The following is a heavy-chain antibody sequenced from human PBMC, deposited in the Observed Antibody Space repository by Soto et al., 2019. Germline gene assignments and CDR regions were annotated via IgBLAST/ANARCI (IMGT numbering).Heavy chain of an antibody. V-gene: IGHV4-59*08. J-gene: IGHJ4*02. D-gene: IGHD3-10*01. Sequence: SETLSLTCTVSGGSISSYYWSWIRQPPGKGLEWIGYIYYSGSTNYNPSLKSRVTISVDTSKNQFSLKLSSVTAADTAVYYCARSGDTMVRDWGQGTLVTVSS. CDR3: ARSGDTMVRD. CDR2: IYYSGST. CDR1: GGSISSYY.